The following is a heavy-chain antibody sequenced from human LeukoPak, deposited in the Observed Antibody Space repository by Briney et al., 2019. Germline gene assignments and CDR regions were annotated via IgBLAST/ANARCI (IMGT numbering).Heavy chain of an antibody. D-gene: IGHD1-1*01. Sequence: PGASVKVSCKTSGYSFTDDYVQWVRQAPGQGLEWMGWINPDSGFTNYAQKFQGRVTMTRDTSISTAYMEVRRLRPDDTAVYYCAPTPEAYTSNWNVWGQGTLVTVSS. CDR1: GYSFTDDY. V-gene: IGHV1-2*02. J-gene: IGHJ4*02. CDR2: INPDSGFT. CDR3: APTPEAYTSNWNV.